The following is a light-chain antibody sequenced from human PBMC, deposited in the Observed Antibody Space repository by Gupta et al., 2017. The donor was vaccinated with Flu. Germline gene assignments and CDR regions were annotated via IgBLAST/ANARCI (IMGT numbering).Light chain of an antibody. J-gene: IGKJ4*01. CDR2: GIS. Sequence: EIVLTQSPGTLSLSPGERATLSCRASQSITDGYLAWYQQHPGQAPKLLIFGISNRATGIPDRFSGSGSGTDFTLTISRLEPEDFAVYYCQQHGGAPSLNFGGGNKGEIK. CDR1: QSITDGY. V-gene: IGKV3-20*01. CDR3: QQHGGAPSLN.